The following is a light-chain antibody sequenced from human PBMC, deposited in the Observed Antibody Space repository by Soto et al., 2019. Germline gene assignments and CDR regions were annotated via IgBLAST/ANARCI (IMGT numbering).Light chain of an antibody. CDR3: QQYNTYPWT. CDR2: DAS. J-gene: IGKJ1*01. Sequence: DIQMTQFPSTLSASVGDRVTITCRASQRISSWLAWYQQKPGKAPKLLIYDASTLESGVPSRFSGSGSGTEFTLTISSLQPDDFATYYGQQYNTYPWTFGQGTKVEIK. V-gene: IGKV1-5*01. CDR1: QRISSW.